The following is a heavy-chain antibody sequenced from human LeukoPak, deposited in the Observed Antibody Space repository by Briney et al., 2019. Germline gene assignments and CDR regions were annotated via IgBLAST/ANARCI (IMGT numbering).Heavy chain of an antibody. Sequence: GGSLRLSCAASGFTFISYDMHWVRQAPGKGLEWVALMWSDGSNEYYADSLRGRFTISRDNSRNTLYLQMNSLRAEDTAVYYCARGALKYGMDVWGQGTTVTVSS. J-gene: IGHJ6*02. CDR1: GFTFISYD. CDR2: MWSDGSNE. V-gene: IGHV3-33*01. CDR3: ARGALKYGMDV.